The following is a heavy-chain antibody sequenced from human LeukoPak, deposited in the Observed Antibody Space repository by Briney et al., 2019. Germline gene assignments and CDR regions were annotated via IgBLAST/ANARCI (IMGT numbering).Heavy chain of an antibody. CDR1: GFAFRSYA. CDR3: ANQYYDFWSGYYPRGYFDY. J-gene: IGHJ4*02. D-gene: IGHD3-3*01. Sequence: PGGSLRLSCAASGFAFRSYAMHWFRQAPGKGLEWLAVVSAHGLDKFYADSVKGRFTISKDNSKNTLYLQTNSLRAEDTAVYYCANQYYDFWSGYYPRGYFDYWGQGTLVTVSS. CDR2: VSAHGLDK. V-gene: IGHV3-30*04.